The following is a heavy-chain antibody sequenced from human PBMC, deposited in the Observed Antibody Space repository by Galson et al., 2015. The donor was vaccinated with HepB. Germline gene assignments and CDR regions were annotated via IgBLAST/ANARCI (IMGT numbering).Heavy chain of an antibody. Sequence: SLRLSCAASGFTFSNAWMSWVRQAPGKGLEWVGRIKSKTDGGTTDYAAPVKGRFTISRDDSKNTLYLQMNSLKTEDTAVYYCTTQGQDYYDSSGYSTPGAFDIWGQGTMVTVSS. J-gene: IGHJ3*02. CDR2: IKSKTDGGTT. CDR3: TTQGQDYYDSSGYSTPGAFDI. CDR1: GFTFSNAW. D-gene: IGHD3-22*01. V-gene: IGHV3-15*01.